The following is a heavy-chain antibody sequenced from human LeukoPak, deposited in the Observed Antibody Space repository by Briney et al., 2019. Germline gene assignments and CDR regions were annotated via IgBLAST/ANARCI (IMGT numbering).Heavy chain of an antibody. CDR2: IRYDGSNK. D-gene: IGHD3-22*01. J-gene: IGHJ4*02. Sequence: GGSLRLSCAASGFTLSSYGMHWVRQAPGKGLEWLAFIRYDGSNKYYADSVKGRFTISRDNSKNTLYLQMNSMRAEDTAVYYCAKDATTYYYDSSGYHFDYWGQGTLVAVSS. CDR1: GFTLSSYG. V-gene: IGHV3-30*02. CDR3: AKDATTYYYDSSGYHFDY.